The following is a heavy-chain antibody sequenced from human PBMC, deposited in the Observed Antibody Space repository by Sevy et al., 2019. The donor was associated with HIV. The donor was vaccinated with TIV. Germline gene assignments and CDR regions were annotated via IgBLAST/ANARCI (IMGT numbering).Heavy chain of an antibody. CDR2: FCFGDGTM. CDR1: GFTFSRYT. V-gene: IGHV3-23*01. D-gene: IGHD2-8*01. Sequence: GGSLRLSCAASGFTFSRYTMTWVRQAPGKGLEWDSTFCFGDGTMNYADSAKGRFTISRDNSKNTLYLQMNSLRAEDTAIYYCVREGCTKPHDYWGQGTLVTVSS. CDR3: VREGCTKPHDY. J-gene: IGHJ4*02.